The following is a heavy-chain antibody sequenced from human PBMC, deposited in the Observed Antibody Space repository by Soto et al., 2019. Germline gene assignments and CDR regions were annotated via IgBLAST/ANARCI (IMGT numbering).Heavy chain of an antibody. Sequence: GGSLRLSCAASGFTFDDYAMHWVRQVPGKGLEWVPGINWNSGSIGYGDSVKGRFAISRDNAKNSLHLQMNSLSAEDTAFYYCVKDESINWYSGHFRHWGQGTLVTVSS. CDR3: VKDESINWYSGHFRH. D-gene: IGHD6-13*01. J-gene: IGHJ1*01. V-gene: IGHV3-9*01. CDR1: GFTFDDYA. CDR2: INWNSGSI.